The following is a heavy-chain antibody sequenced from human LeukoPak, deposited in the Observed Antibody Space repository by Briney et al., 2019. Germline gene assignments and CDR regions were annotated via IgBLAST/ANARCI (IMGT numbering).Heavy chain of an antibody. CDR1: GDSISSHY. CDR3: ARAVGGNSPVDY. CDR2: ISYSGST. Sequence: PSETLSLTCTVSGDSISSHYWSWIRQPPGRGLEWIGYISYSGSTNYNPSLKSRVTISEDTSKNQFSLKLSSVTAADTAVYYCARAVGGNSPVDYWGQGTLVTVSS. D-gene: IGHD4-23*01. J-gene: IGHJ4*02. V-gene: IGHV4-59*11.